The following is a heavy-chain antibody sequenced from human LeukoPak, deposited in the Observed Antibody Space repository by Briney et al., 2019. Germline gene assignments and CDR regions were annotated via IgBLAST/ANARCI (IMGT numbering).Heavy chain of an antibody. J-gene: IGHJ4*02. CDR1: GFTFSSYA. D-gene: IGHD3-10*01. Sequence: GGSLRLSCAASGFTFSSYAMSWVRQAPGKGLEWVSAISGSGGSTYYADSVKGRFTISRDNSKNTLYLQMNSLRAEDTAVYYCAKDLLQDSGSYYNFPNDYWGQGTLATVSS. V-gene: IGHV3-23*01. CDR3: AKDLLQDSGSYYNFPNDY. CDR2: ISGSGGST.